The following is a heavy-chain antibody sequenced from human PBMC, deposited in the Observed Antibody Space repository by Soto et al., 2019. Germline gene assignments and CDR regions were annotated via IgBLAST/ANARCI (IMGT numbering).Heavy chain of an antibody. CDR2: IWYDGSNR. CDR3: TRDPYGGSRYYFDS. Sequence: GGSLRLSCAASGFTFTNYGMHWVRQAPGKGLEWVAVIWYDGSNRFYADSVKGRFTTSKDNSQNMLYLQMHSLRPEDTAVYYCTRDPYGGSRYYFDSWGQGTLVTVSS. D-gene: IGHD1-26*01. CDR1: GFTFTNYG. J-gene: IGHJ4*02. V-gene: IGHV3-33*01.